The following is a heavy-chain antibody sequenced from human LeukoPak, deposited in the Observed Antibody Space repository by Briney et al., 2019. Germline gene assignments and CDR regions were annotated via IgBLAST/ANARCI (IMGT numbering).Heavy chain of an antibody. Sequence: ASVNVSCKASGYTFTGYYMHWVRQAPGQGLEWMGWINPNSGGTNYAQKFQGRVTMTRDTSISTAYMELSRLRSDDTAVYYCARVHCSSTSCRDDAFDIWGQGTMVTVSS. CDR3: ARVHCSSTSCRDDAFDI. CDR1: GYTFTGYY. J-gene: IGHJ3*02. CDR2: INPNSGGT. V-gene: IGHV1-2*02. D-gene: IGHD2-2*01.